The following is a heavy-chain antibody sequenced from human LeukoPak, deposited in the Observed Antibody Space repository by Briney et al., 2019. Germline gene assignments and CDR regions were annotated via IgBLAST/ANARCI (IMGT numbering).Heavy chain of an antibody. CDR3: ATPAYDSGPRGGNDAFDI. D-gene: IGHD3-22*01. V-gene: IGHV3-74*01. CDR1: GFTFRSYW. J-gene: IGHJ3*02. Sequence: QSGGSLRLSCAASGFTFRSYWMHWVRRAPGKGLVWVSRIKSDGSSTSYADSVRGRFTISRDNATNTLYLQMNSLRAEDAAVYYCATPAYDSGPRGGNDAFDIWGQGTMVTVSS. CDR2: IKSDGSST.